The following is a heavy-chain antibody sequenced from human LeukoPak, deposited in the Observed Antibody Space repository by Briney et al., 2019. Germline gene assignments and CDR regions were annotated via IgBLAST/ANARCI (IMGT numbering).Heavy chain of an antibody. V-gene: IGHV3-23*01. CDR2: ITGGGAGA. CDR3: ARESWSDSVAFDI. Sequence: GGSLRLSCAASGFTFNSYVMSWVRQAPGKGLEWVSSITGGGAGAYHADSVKGRFTISRDSSKRTLYLQMNSLRAEDTAMYYCARESWSDSVAFDIWGLGTMVIVSS. J-gene: IGHJ3*02. D-gene: IGHD3-3*01. CDR1: GFTFNSYV.